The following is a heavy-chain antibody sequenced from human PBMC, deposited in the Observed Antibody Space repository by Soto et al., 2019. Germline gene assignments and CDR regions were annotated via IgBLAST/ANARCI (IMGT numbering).Heavy chain of an antibody. J-gene: IGHJ6*02. CDR3: ARDSYCSSTSCTYGMDV. Sequence: EVQLVESGGGLVQPGGSLRLSCAASGFTFSSYSMNWVRRAPGKGLEWVSYISSSSSTIYYADSVKGRFTISRDNAKNSLYLQMNSLRDEDTAVYYCARDSYCSSTSCTYGMDVWGQGTTVTVSS. CDR1: GFTFSSYS. V-gene: IGHV3-48*02. D-gene: IGHD2-2*01. CDR2: ISSSSSTI.